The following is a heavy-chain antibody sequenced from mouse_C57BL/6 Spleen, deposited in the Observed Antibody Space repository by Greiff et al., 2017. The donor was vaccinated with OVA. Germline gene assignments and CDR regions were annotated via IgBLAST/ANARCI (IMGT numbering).Heavy chain of an antibody. J-gene: IGHJ2*01. V-gene: IGHV3-6*01. D-gene: IGHD2-3*01. CDR2: ISYDGST. CDR3: SRDDGYYGYFDY. CDR1: GYSITSGYY. Sequence: EVQLQESGPGLVKPSQSLSLTCSVTGYSITSGYYWNWIRQFPGNKLEWMGYISYDGSTNYNPSLKNLITITRDTSKNQFFLKLNSVTTEDTATYYYSRDDGYYGYFDYWGQGTTLTVSS.